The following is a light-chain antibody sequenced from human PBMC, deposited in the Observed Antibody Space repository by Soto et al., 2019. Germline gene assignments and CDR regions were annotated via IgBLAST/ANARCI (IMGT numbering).Light chain of an antibody. CDR1: QSVSNN. Sequence: EIVMTQSPATLSVSPGESATLSCRASQSVSNNLAWYQQKPGQTPRLLIYGASTRATGFPARFSGSGSGTEFTLTISSLQSEDFATYYCLQAQTFPRTFGQGTRVE. CDR3: LQAQTFPRT. CDR2: GAS. J-gene: IGKJ1*01. V-gene: IGKV3-15*01.